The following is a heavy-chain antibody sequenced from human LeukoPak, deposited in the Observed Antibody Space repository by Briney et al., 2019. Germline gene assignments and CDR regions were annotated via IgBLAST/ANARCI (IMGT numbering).Heavy chain of an antibody. CDR3: ATVQGHDAFDI. Sequence: ASVKVSCKVSGYTLTELSMHWVRQAPGKGLEWMGGFDPEDGEAIYAQKFQGRVTMTEDTFTDTAYMELSSLRSEDTAVYYCATVQGHDAFDIWGQGTMVTVSS. CDR1: GYTLTELS. J-gene: IGHJ3*02. V-gene: IGHV1-24*01. CDR2: FDPEDGEA.